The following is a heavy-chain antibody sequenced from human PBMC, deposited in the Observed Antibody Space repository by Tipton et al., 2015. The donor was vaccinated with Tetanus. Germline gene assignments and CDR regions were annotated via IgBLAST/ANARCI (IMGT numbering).Heavy chain of an antibody. V-gene: IGHV3-23*01. CDR1: GFPFTLSFSRYA. D-gene: IGHD6-6*01. Sequence: SLRLSCAASGFPFTLSFSRYAMTWVRQAPGKGLEWVSLISGSGGTTYFADSVQGRFNISRDNSKNTLFLHMNSLRVEDTAVYFCAKDLRQLVRVDAFDTWGQGTLVTVSS. CDR2: ISGSGGTT. J-gene: IGHJ3*02. CDR3: AKDLRQLVRVDAFDT.